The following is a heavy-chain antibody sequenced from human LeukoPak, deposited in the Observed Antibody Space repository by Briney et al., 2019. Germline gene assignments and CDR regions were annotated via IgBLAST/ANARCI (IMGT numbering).Heavy chain of an antibody. D-gene: IGHD3-3*01. J-gene: IGHJ6*03. CDR1: RFSFSNYL. CDR3: ARDGVVDFWISYGTYNYYYYMDV. V-gene: IGHV3-7*01. Sequence: AQTLTLSYAFSRFSFSNYLMNSARTAPAKGLVIPPNIKQDGSEISYVDSVKSRYTISRDNAKNSLYLQMNNLRVEDTAVYYCARDGVVDFWISYGTYNYYYYMDVWGKGTTVTVSS. CDR2: IKQDGSEI.